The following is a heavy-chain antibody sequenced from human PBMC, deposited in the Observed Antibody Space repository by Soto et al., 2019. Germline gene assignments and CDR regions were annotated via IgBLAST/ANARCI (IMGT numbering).Heavy chain of an antibody. CDR2: IYWDDDE. CDR1: GFSLSTSGVG. D-gene: IGHD5-12*01. J-gene: IGHJ4*02. CDR3: ARSFNSGYDYDY. Sequence: QITLKESGPPLVKPTQTLTLTCTFSGFSLSTSGVGVGWIRQPPGKALEWLALIYWDDDERYSPSLNNRLTITKDTSKNQVVLTMTNMDPVDTATYYCARSFNSGYDYDYWGQGTLVTVSS. V-gene: IGHV2-5*02.